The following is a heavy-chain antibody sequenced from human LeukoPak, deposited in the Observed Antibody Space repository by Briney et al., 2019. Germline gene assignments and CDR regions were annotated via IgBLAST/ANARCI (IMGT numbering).Heavy chain of an antibody. CDR3: VRAHYDYGDALDF. J-gene: IGHJ4*02. V-gene: IGHV3-21*01. D-gene: IGHD4/OR15-4a*01. CDR2: ISSTSSYI. Sequence: GGSLRLSCAASGFNFKSYTINWVRQPPGKGLEWVSFISSTSSYIYYADAVRGRFTISRDNANNSLYLKMNSLTVEDTAVYYCVRAHYDYGDALDFWGQGSLVTVSS. CDR1: GFNFKSYT.